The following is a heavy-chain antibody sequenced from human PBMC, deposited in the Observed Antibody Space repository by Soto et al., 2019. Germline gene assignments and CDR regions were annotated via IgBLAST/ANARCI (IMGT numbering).Heavy chain of an antibody. CDR1: GFGFSNYE. Sequence: EVQLVESGGGLVQPGGSLRLSCAASGFGFSNYEMNWVRQAPGKGLEWVSYITSSGGATMYADSVKGRFTISRDNAKDSLYQQMNSLRVEDTAVYYCARGDCKTSCYIGFWGQGALVTVSS. D-gene: IGHD2-2*02. J-gene: IGHJ4*02. V-gene: IGHV3-48*03. CDR3: ARGDCKTSCYIGF. CDR2: ITSSGGAT.